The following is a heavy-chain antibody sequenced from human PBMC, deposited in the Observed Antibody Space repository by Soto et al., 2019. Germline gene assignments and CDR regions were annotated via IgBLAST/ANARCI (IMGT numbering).Heavy chain of an antibody. D-gene: IGHD3-22*01. Sequence: SETLSLTCTVAAGAISSGGYYWSWIRQHPGKGLEWIGYIYYSGSPYYNPSLKSRVTISVDTSKNQFSLKLSSVTAADTAVYYCGHSGGYEVGIDYWGQGTLVTVSS. CDR2: IYYSGSP. CDR1: AGAISSGGYY. J-gene: IGHJ4*02. V-gene: IGHV4-31*03. CDR3: GHSGGYEVGIDY.